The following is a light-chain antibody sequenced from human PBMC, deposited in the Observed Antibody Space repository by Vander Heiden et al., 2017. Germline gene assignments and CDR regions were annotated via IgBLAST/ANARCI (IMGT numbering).Light chain of an antibody. CDR1: QSVSSY. CDR3: QQRLT. V-gene: IGKV3-11*01. J-gene: IGKJ4*01. CDR2: DAS. Sequence: EIVLTQSPATLSLSPGERATLSCRASQSVSSYLAWYQQKPGQAPRLLIYDASNRATGIPARFSGSGSRTDFTLTISSLEPEDFAVYYCQQRLTFGGGTKVEIK.